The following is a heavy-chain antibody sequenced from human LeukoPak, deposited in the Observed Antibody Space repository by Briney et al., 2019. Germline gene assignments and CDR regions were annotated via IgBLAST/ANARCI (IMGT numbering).Heavy chain of an antibody. Sequence: ASVKVSCKATGYTFTNYYIHWVRQAPGQGLEWMGMINPSGGTTSYAQKFQGGVTMTRDTSTSTVYMELSSLRSEDTDVYYCARNVGSGFDIWGQGTMVTVSS. CDR2: INPSGGTT. V-gene: IGHV1-46*01. J-gene: IGHJ3*02. D-gene: IGHD1-26*01. CDR1: GYTFTNYY. CDR3: ARNVGSGFDI.